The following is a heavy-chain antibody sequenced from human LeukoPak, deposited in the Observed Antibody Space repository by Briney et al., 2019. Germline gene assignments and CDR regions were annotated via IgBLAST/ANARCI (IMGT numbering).Heavy chain of an antibody. CDR3: ARGGRAVLLWIGGTLQDNWFDP. Sequence: ASVKVSCKASGYTFTSYDINWVREATGQGLEWMGGMNPNSGNTGYAQKFQGRVTMTRNTSISTAYMELSSLRSEDTAVYYCARGGRAVLLWIGGTLQDNWFDPWGQGTLVTVSS. V-gene: IGHV1-8*01. J-gene: IGHJ5*02. CDR1: GYTFTSYD. CDR2: MNPNSGNT. D-gene: IGHD3-10*01.